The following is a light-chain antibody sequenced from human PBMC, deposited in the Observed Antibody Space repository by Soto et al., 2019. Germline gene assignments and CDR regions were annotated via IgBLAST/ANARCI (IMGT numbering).Light chain of an antibody. CDR1: SSDVGAYTY. J-gene: IGLJ1*01. CDR2: GVT. CDR3: SSYAGSNNHV. Sequence: QSALTQPPSASGSPGQSVTISCTGTSSDVGAYTYVSWYQQHPGKAPKLMIYGVTERPSGVPDRFSGSKSGNTASLTVSGLQTEDEAYYCCSSYAGSNNHVFGTGTKVTVL. V-gene: IGLV2-8*01.